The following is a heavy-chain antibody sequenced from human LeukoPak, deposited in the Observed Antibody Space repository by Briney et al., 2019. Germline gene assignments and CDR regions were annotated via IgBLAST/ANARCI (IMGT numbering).Heavy chain of an antibody. J-gene: IGHJ4*02. D-gene: IGHD4-17*01. Sequence: GGSLRLSCAASGFTFSSYSMNWVRQAPGKGLEWVSSISSSSSYIYYADSVKGRFTISRDNAKNSLYLQMNSLRAEDTAVYYCARDVDYGDCGYYFDYWGQGTLVTVSS. V-gene: IGHV3-21*01. CDR1: GFTFSSYS. CDR3: ARDVDYGDCGYYFDY. CDR2: ISSSSSYI.